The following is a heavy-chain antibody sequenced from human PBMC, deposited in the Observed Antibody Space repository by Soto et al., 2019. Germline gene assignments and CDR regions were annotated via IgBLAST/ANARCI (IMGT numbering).Heavy chain of an antibody. V-gene: IGHV1-8*02. CDR3: ARGVDAGVDV. CDR1: GYTFTSYG. D-gene: IGHD1-1*01. J-gene: IGHJ6*02. Sequence: ASVKVSCKASGYTFTSYGISWVRQAPGQGLEWMGWMSPNSGATGYAQKFQGRVTMTRDTSISTAYMELSNLRSEDTATYYCARGVDAGVDVWGQGTTVTVSS. CDR2: MSPNSGAT.